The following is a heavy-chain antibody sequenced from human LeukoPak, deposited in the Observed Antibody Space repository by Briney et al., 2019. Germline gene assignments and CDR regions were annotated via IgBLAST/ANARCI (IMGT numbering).Heavy chain of an antibody. V-gene: IGHV1-58*01. CDR1: GFTFITSA. CDR3: AAELYGVYTDCCTFHL. Sequence: GASVKVSCKTSGFTFITSAVQWVRQARGQRLEWIGWIIVGSGATNYAQSLQGRFTITRDMSTNTAYMELSSLGSEDSAVYYCAAELYGVYTDCCTFHLWGQGTMVTVSS. J-gene: IGHJ3*01. CDR2: IIVGSGAT. D-gene: IGHD4-17*01.